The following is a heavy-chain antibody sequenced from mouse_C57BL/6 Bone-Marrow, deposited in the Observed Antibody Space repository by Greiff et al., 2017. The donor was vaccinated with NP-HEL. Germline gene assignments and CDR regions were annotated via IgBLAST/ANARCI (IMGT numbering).Heavy chain of an antibody. V-gene: IGHV1-55*01. J-gene: IGHJ2*01. CDR1: GYTFTSYW. Sequence: QVQLQQSGAELVKPGASVKMSCKASGYTFTSYWITWVKQRPGQGLEWIGDIYPGSGSTNYNEKFKSKATLTVDTSSSTAYMQLSSLTSEDSAVYYCASYGYDVRYFDYWGQGTTLTVSS. CDR3: ASYGYDVRYFDY. D-gene: IGHD2-2*01. CDR2: IYPGSGST.